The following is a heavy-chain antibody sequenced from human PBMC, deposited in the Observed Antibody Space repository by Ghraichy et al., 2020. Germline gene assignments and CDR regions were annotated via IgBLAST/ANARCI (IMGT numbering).Heavy chain of an antibody. D-gene: IGHD4-17*01. J-gene: IGHJ4*02. CDR1: GGSISSGGYS. CDR3: ARGDYGDYIGSLFFDY. Sequence: TLSLTCAVSGGSISSGGYSWSWIRQPPGKGLEWIGYIYHSGSTYYNPSLKSRVTISVDRSKNQFSLKLSSVTAADTAVYYCARGDYGDYIGSLFFDYWGQGTLVTVSS. V-gene: IGHV4-30-2*01. CDR2: IYHSGST.